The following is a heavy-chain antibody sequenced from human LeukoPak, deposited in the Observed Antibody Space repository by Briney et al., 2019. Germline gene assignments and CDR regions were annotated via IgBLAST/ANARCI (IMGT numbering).Heavy chain of an antibody. V-gene: IGHV3-30*04. J-gene: IGHJ4*02. CDR1: GFTFSSYA. D-gene: IGHD6-19*01. CDR2: ISYDGSNK. Sequence: PGGSLRLSCAASGFTFSSYAMHWVRQAPGKGLEWVAVISYDGSNKYYADSVKGRFTISRDNSKNTLYLQMNSLRAEDTAVYYCARAPGGGHGSGDAGRVYWGQGTLLTVSS. CDR3: ARAPGGGHGSGDAGRVY.